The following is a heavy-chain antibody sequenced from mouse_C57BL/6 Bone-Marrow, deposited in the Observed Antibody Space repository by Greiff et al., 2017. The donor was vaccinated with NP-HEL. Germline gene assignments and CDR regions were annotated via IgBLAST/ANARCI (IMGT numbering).Heavy chain of an antibody. J-gene: IGHJ4*01. Sequence: EVKLMESGGGLVKPGGSLKLSCAASGFTFSSYAMSWVRQTPEKRLEWVATISDGGSYTYYPDNVKGRFTISRDNAKNKLYLQMSNLKTEETAMYYCARNEGIYDGYFYAMDYWGTGTSVTVYS. CDR3: ARNEGIYDGYFYAMDY. D-gene: IGHD2-3*01. CDR1: GFTFSSYA. CDR2: ISDGGSYT. V-gene: IGHV5-4*03.